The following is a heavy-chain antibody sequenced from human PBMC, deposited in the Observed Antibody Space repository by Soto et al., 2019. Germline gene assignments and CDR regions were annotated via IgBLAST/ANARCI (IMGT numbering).Heavy chain of an antibody. CDR2: INAGNGYT. V-gene: IGHV1-3*01. CDR3: ARLITGTNGVDS. Sequence: QVQLVQSGAEVKKPGASVNVSCKASGYIFSSYAMHWVRQAPGQRLEWIGCINAGNGYTKYSQKFQGRFTITWDTSASTAYRALSSLRSDETAVYYGARLITGTNGVDSGGQGTLVTVSS. J-gene: IGHJ4*02. CDR1: GYIFSSYA. D-gene: IGHD1-20*01.